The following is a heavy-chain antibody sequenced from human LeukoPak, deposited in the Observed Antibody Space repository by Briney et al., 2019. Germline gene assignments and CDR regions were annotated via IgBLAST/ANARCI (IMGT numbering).Heavy chain of an antibody. J-gene: IGHJ4*02. CDR3: ARDIVVVVAATRGGFDY. V-gene: IGHV3-7*01. Sequence: GGSLRLSCVASGFTSSAFWMSWVRRPPGKGLEWVANIKKDGSEKEYVDSVKGRFSIFRDNAKNSLYLQMNSLRAEDTAVYYCARDIVVVVAATRGGFDYWGQGTLVTVSS. D-gene: IGHD2-15*01. CDR1: GFTSSAFW. CDR2: IKKDGSEK.